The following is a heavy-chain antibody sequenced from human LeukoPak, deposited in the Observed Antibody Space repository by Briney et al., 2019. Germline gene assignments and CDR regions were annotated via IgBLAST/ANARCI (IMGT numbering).Heavy chain of an antibody. CDR1: GFNFANHA. V-gene: IGHV3-23*01. CDR3: AKGPYYDSSGYYF. D-gene: IGHD3-22*01. CDR2: ISGSGGST. J-gene: IGHJ4*02. Sequence: GGSLRLSCAASGFNFANHAMSWVRQTPGKGLEWVSAISGSGGSTYYADSVKGRFTISRDNSKNTLYLQMNSLRAEDTAVYYCAKGPYYDSSGYYFWGQGTLVTVSS.